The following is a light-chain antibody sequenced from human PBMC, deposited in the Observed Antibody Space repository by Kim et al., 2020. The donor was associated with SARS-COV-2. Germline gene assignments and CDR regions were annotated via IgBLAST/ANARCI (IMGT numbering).Light chain of an antibody. J-gene: IGLJ2*01. CDR2: TDS. Sequence: VALSQPTTITCGGNNIGHKNVHWYRVGPAQAPVVVIYTDSNRPSGIPERVSGSNSGNTATLTISRAQAGDEADYYCQVWDSKSVVIGGGTQLTVL. CDR3: QVWDSKSVV. V-gene: IGLV3-9*01. CDR1: NIGHKN.